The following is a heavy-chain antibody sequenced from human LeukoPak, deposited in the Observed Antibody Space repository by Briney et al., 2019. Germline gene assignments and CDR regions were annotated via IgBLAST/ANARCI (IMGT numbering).Heavy chain of an antibody. CDR1: GFTFSSYW. Sequence: GGSLRLSCAASGFTFSSYWMNWVRQAPGKGLVWVSRIKPDGSSMSYADSVQGRFTISRDNAKNTLYLQMNSLRAEDTAVYYCATKYYYDSSGYPPLYWGQGTLVTVSS. J-gene: IGHJ4*02. CDR2: IKPDGSSM. V-gene: IGHV3-74*01. CDR3: ATKYYYDSSGYPPLY. D-gene: IGHD3-22*01.